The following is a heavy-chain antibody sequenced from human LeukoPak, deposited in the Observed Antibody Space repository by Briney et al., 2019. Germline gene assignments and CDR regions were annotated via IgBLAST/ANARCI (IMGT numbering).Heavy chain of an antibody. D-gene: IGHD3-10*01. CDR2: ISYDGSNK. Sequence: GGSLRLSCAASGFTFSSYAMHWVRQAPGKGLEWVAVISYDGSNKYYADSVKGRFTISRDNSKNTLYLQMNSLRAEDTAVYYCARGRGWFGSPDYWGQGTLVTVSS. V-gene: IGHV3-30*04. CDR3: ARGRGWFGSPDY. CDR1: GFTFSSYA. J-gene: IGHJ4*02.